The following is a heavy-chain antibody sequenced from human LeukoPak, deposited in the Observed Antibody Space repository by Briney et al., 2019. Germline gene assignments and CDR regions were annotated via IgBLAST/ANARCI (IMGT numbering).Heavy chain of an antibody. CDR1: GYSFSTYW. Sequence: GESLKISCKGSGYSFSTYWIGWVRHMPGKGLEWMGIIYPPDSDTRYSPSFQGHVTISADKSINTAYLQWSSLKASDTAMYYCGRHKAGIPVTGPLFDNWGQVTLVTVSS. D-gene: IGHD6-19*01. CDR2: IYPPDSDT. J-gene: IGHJ4*02. CDR3: GRHKAGIPVTGPLFDN. V-gene: IGHV5-51*01.